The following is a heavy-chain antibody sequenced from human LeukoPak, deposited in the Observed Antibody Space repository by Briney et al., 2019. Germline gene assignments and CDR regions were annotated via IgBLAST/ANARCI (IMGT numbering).Heavy chain of an antibody. CDR1: GGSISSYS. J-gene: IGHJ4*02. V-gene: IGHV4-30-2*01. Sequence: SETLSLTCTVSGGSISSYSWSWIRQPPGKGLEWIGYIYHSGSTYYNPSLKSRVTISVDRSKNQFSLKLSSVTAADTAVYYCARGELRYFDWLFHFDYWGQGTLVTVSS. D-gene: IGHD3-9*01. CDR2: IYHSGST. CDR3: ARGELRYFDWLFHFDY.